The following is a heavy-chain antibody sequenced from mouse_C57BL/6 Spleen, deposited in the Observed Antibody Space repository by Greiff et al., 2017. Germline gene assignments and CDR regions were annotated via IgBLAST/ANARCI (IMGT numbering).Heavy chain of an antibody. CDR1: GYTFTSYW. Sequence: QVHVKQPGAELVMPGASVKLSCKASGYTFTSYWMHWVKQRPGQGLEWIGEIDPSDSYTDYNQKFKGKSILTVDKSSSTAYMQLSSLTSEDSAVYYCARNSADYFDYWGQGTTLTVSS. CDR2: IDPSDSYT. V-gene: IGHV1-69*01. CDR3: ARNSADYFDY. J-gene: IGHJ2*01.